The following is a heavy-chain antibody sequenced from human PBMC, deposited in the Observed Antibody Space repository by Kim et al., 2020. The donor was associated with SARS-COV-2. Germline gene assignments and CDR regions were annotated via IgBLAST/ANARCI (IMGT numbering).Heavy chain of an antibody. V-gene: IGHV1-46*01. CDR1: GYTFTSYY. CDR3: ARQDGDYYDSSPNYGMDV. D-gene: IGHD3-22*01. Sequence: ASVKVSCKASGYTFTSYYMHWVRQAPGQGLEWMGIINPSGGSTSYAQKFQGRVTMTRDTSTSTVYMELSSLRSEDTAVYYCARQDGDYYDSSPNYGMDVWGQGTTVTVSS. J-gene: IGHJ6*02. CDR2: INPSGGST.